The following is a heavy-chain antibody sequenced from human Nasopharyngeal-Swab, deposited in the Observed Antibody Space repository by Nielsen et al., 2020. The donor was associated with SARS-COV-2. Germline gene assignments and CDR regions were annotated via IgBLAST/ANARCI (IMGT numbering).Heavy chain of an antibody. CDR2: IYYSGDT. CDR3: ARTLYDIVTDQYEGYDT. J-gene: IGHJ5*02. Sequence: SETLSLTCAVSGVFISRDGAYWSWLRQPPGKGLEWIGYIYYSGDTDYNPALQSRVSISADTSRNQFSLKLTSVTAADTAVYYCARTLYDIVTDQYEGYDTWGPGILVTVSS. D-gene: IGHD3-9*01. V-gene: IGHV4-30-4*08. CDR1: GVFISRDGAY.